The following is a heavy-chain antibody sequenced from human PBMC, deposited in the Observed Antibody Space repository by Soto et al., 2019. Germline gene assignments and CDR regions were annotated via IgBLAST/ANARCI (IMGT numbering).Heavy chain of an antibody. CDR3: ARAGVVVVPAAILNYYYYSGMEV. CDR2: IYHSGST. J-gene: IGHJ6*02. Sequence: PXETLSLTCAVSGCSISSSNWWSWVRQPPGKGLEWIGEIYHSGSTNYNPSLKSRVTISVDKSKNQFSLKLSSVTAADTAVYYCARAGVVVVPAAILNYYYYSGMEVWGQGTTVTVS. D-gene: IGHD2-2*02. CDR1: GCSISSSNW. V-gene: IGHV4-4*02.